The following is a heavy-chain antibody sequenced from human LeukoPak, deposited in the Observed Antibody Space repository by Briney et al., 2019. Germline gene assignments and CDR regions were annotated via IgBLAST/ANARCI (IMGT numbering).Heavy chain of an antibody. Sequence: SETLSLTCTVPGGSISSYYWSWIRQPPGKGLDWNGYIYYSGSTNYNPSLKSRVTISVDTSKNQFSLKLSSVTAADTAVYYCARTNILSYYYYYGMDVWGQGTTVTVSS. CDR2: IYYSGST. V-gene: IGHV4-59*01. CDR1: GGSISSYY. D-gene: IGHD3-9*01. CDR3: ARTNILSYYYYYGMDV. J-gene: IGHJ6*02.